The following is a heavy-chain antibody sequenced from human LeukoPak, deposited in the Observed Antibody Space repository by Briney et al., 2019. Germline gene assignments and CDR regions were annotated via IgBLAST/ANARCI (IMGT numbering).Heavy chain of an antibody. D-gene: IGHD3-22*01. V-gene: IGHV4-39*07. CDR3: ARDQPDYYYDSSGYQAFDI. J-gene: IGHJ3*02. CDR2: IYYSGST. CDR1: GGSISSSSYY. Sequence: SETLSLTCTVSGGSISSSSYYWGWIRQPPGKGLEWIGSIYYSGSTYYNPSLKSRVTISVDTSKNQFSLKLSSVTAADTAVYYCARDQPDYYYDSSGYQAFDIWGQGTMVTVSS.